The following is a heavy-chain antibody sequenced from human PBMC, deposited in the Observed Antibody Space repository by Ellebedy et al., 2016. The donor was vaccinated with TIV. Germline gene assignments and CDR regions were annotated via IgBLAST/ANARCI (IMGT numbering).Heavy chain of an antibody. D-gene: IGHD2-2*01. Sequence: SETLSLTCTVSGGSISSYYWSWIRQPAGKGLEWIGRIYTSGSTNYNPSLKSRVTMSVDTSKNQFSLKLSSVTAADTAVYYCARVLRGQPLPARGYYGMDVWGQGTTVTVSS. J-gene: IGHJ6*02. CDR1: GGSISSYY. V-gene: IGHV4-4*07. CDR3: ARVLRGQPLPARGYYGMDV. CDR2: IYTSGST.